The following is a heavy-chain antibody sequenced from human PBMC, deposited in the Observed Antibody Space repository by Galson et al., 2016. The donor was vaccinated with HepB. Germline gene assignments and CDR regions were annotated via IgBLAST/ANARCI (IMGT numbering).Heavy chain of an antibody. CDR1: GFTFQSFA. CDR2: INWNSGYR. CDR3: AKDLGRSVGTIAF. V-gene: IGHV3-9*01. D-gene: IGHD5/OR15-5a*01. J-gene: IGHJ4*02. Sequence: SLRLSCAASGFTFQSFAMHWVRQAPGKGLEWVSGINWNSGYRDYAASVKGRFTISRDNAENSLYLEMNSLRPDDSAFYYCAKDLGRSVGTIAFWGQGTLVTVSS.